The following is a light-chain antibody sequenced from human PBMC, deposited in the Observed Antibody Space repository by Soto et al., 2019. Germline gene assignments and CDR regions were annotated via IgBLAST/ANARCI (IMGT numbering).Light chain of an antibody. J-gene: IGKJ1*01. CDR2: DAS. Sequence: DIQMTQSPSTLSASVGDSVTITCRASQSITIWLAWYQQKPGKAPKLLIYDASSLEGGVPSRFSGSGSGTEFTLTISGLQPDDFATYYCKQYNSFSWTFGQGTKVDI. V-gene: IGKV1-5*01. CDR3: KQYNSFSWT. CDR1: QSITIW.